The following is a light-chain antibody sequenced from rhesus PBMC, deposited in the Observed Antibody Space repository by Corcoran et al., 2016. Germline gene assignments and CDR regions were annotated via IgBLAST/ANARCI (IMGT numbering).Light chain of an antibody. CDR1: QGISSW. CDR2: KAS. CDR3: QQYSSRPLT. V-gene: IGKV1-22*01. Sequence: DIQMTQSPSSLSASVGDTVTITCRASQGISSWLAWYQQTPGKAPKLLIYKASMLQSGVPSRFSGSGSGTDFTLTISSLQSEDFATYYCQQYSSRPLTFGGGTKVEIK. J-gene: IGKJ4*01.